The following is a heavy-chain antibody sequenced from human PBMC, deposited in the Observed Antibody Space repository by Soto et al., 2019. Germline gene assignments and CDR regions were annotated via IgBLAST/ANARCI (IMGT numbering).Heavy chain of an antibody. Sequence: QVQLQQSGPGLVKHSGTLSLTCAVSGGSISSINWWRWVRQPPGKGLEWIGEISHRGSTNYNPSLQSGVTTSVDKSKNQFSLKLSSVTAADTAVYYCARVAVAGTRVDYWGQGTLVTFSS. CDR1: GGSISSINW. CDR3: ARVAVAGTRVDY. CDR2: ISHRGST. J-gene: IGHJ4*02. V-gene: IGHV4-4*02. D-gene: IGHD6-19*01.